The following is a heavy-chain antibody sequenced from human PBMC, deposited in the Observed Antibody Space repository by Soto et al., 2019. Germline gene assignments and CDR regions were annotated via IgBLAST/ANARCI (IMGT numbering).Heavy chain of an antibody. J-gene: IGHJ3*02. CDR3: AKTANGWFSAFAI. CDR2: ISGSGGTT. V-gene: IGHV3-23*01. Sequence: EVQLLESGGGLVQPGGSLRLSCAASGFTFSSYAMSWVRQAPGKGLEWVSAISGSGGTTYYADSVNGLFTSSRDNSKNTLYLQMNTVRAEDTAVYYCAKTANGWFSAFAIWGQGTMVTASS. CDR1: GFTFSSYA. D-gene: IGHD6-19*01.